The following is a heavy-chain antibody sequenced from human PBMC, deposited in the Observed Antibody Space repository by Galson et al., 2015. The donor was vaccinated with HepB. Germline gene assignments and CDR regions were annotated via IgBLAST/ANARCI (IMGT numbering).Heavy chain of an antibody. CDR2: IYGGGRT. J-gene: IGHJ5*02. V-gene: IGHV3-66*01. CDR3: ARDGPAQSP. Sequence: SLRLSCAASGFTVSNNYMNWVRQAPGKGLEWVSLIYGGGRTYYADSVKGRFTISRDSSKNTLYLQMNSLRAEDTAVYYCARDGPAQSPWGQGTLVTVSS. CDR1: GFTVSNNY.